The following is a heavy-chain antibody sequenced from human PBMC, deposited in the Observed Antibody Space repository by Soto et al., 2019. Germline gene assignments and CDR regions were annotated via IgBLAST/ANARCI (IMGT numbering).Heavy chain of an antibody. CDR3: ARFRQYYYDSSGYYYAGDAFDI. D-gene: IGHD3-22*01. J-gene: IGHJ3*02. Sequence: SDTLSLTCAVHGGSFSGYYWSWIRQPPGKGLEWIGEINHSGSTNYNPSLKSRVTISVDTSKNQFSLKLSSVTAADTAVYYCARFRQYYYDSSGYYYAGDAFDIWGQGTMVT. V-gene: IGHV4-34*01. CDR1: GGSFSGYY. CDR2: INHSGST.